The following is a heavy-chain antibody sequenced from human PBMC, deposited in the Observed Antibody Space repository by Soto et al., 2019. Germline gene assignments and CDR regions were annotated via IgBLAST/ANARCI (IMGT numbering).Heavy chain of an antibody. J-gene: IGHJ4*02. CDR1: GGTFSSYA. Sequence: SVKVSCNASGGTFSSYAISWARQAPGQGREWMGGIIPICGTANYAQKFQGRVTITADESTSTAYMELSSLRSEDTAVYYCARDKGDTAMGNFDYWGQGTLVTVSS. D-gene: IGHD5-18*01. V-gene: IGHV1-69*13. CDR2: IIPICGTA. CDR3: ARDKGDTAMGNFDY.